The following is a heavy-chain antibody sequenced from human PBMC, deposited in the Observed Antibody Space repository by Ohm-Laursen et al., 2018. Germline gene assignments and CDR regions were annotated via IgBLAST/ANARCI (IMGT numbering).Heavy chain of an antibody. J-gene: IGHJ5*02. CDR3: ARAQYYYGSGTNWFDP. V-gene: IGHV1-46*01. CDR1: GYTFTNYY. Sequence: ASVKVSCKVSGYTFTNYYMHWVRQAPGQGLEWMGIINTGGGSTSHAQKFQGRLTMTRDTSTSTVYMELRSLRSDDTAVYYCARAQYYYGSGTNWFDPWGQGTLVTVSS. CDR2: INTGGGST. D-gene: IGHD3-10*01.